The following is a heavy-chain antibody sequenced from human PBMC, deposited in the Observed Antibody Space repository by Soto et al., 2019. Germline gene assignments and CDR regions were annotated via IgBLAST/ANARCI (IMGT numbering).Heavy chain of an antibody. CDR3: VRLEGYCTGASCYGHYAMDV. J-gene: IGHJ6*02. CDR2: INHSGSS. V-gene: IGHV4-34*01. Sequence: PSETMSLTCYVYGGSFNGYIWTWIRQTPGKGLQWIGQINHSGSSNYDPSLKSRVTISVDTSKNQFSLKLSSVTAADTAVYYCVRLEGYCTGASCYGHYAMDVWGQGTTVTVSS. D-gene: IGHD2-8*02. CDR1: GGSFNGYI.